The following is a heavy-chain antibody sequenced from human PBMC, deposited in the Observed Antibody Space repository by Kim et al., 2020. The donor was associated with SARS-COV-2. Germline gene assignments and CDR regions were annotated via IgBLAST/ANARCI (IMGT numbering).Heavy chain of an antibody. Sequence: SETLSLTCAVYGGSFSGYYWSWIRQPPGKGLEWIGEINHSGSTNYNPSLKSRVTISVDTSKNQFSLKLSSVTAADTAVYYCARGGYCTNGVCNIRGYFQHWGQGTLVTVSS. CDR1: GGSFSGYY. CDR2: INHSGST. J-gene: IGHJ1*01. D-gene: IGHD2-8*01. V-gene: IGHV4-34*01. CDR3: ARGGYCTNGVCNIRGYFQH.